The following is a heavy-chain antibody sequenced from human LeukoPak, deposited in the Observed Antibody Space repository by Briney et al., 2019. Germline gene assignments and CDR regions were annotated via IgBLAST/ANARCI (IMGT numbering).Heavy chain of an antibody. D-gene: IGHD3-10*01. CDR3: ARKITMVRGPLIKGYFDL. V-gene: IGHV3-23*01. CDR1: GFTFMNYV. CDR2: IRLGGGLT. Sequence: PGGSLRLSCSGSGFTFMNYVMAWVRQAPGKALEGFSSIRLGGGLTHSADPVKGRFIISRDMNTLFLQMNNLRPEDTAMYYCARKITMVRGPLIKGYFDLWGRGTLVSVSS. J-gene: IGHJ2*01.